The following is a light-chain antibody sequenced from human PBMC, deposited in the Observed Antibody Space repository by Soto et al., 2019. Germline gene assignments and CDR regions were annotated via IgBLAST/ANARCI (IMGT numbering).Light chain of an antibody. J-gene: IGKJ1*01. V-gene: IGKV3-15*01. CDR1: QSVSGN. Sequence: EIVMTQSPGTLSVSPGERATLSCRASQSVSGNLAWYQQRPGHAPRLLIYGASTRVAGIPARFSASGSGTEFTLTISSLQSEDFAIYYCQQYNDWLGAFGQGTKVEIK. CDR3: QQYNDWLGA. CDR2: GAS.